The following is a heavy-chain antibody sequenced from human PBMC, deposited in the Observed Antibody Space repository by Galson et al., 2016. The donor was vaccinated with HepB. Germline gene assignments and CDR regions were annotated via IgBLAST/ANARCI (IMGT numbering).Heavy chain of an antibody. J-gene: IGHJ4*02. Sequence: QSGAEVKRPGESLTISCEASGYNFATYWIGWVRQMPGRGPEWMGIVYPTDSDTRYTRSFQGQVTISSDKSTCTAFLQWASLKASDTATYYCARLTSFGSGGYYSPLSPTDSWGQGTLVTVSS. CDR3: ARLTSFGSGGYYSPLSPTDS. D-gene: IGHD3-10*01. CDR1: GYNFATYW. CDR2: VYPTDSDT. V-gene: IGHV5-51*01.